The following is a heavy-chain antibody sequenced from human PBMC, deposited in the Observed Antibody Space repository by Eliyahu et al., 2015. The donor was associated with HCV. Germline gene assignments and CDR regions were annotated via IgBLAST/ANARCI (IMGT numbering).Heavy chain of an antibody. CDR3: ARAQPHFYGDGTGYFDL. V-gene: IGHV1-69*06. D-gene: IGHD4-17*01. Sequence: SGAEVKKPGSSVKVSCKASGGTFSSYAISWVRQAPGQGLEWMGGIIPIFGTANYAQKFQGRVTITADKSTSTAYMELSSLRSEDTAVYYCARAQPHFYGDGTGYFDLWGRGTLVTVSS. J-gene: IGHJ2*01. CDR2: IIPIFGTA. CDR1: GGTFSSYA.